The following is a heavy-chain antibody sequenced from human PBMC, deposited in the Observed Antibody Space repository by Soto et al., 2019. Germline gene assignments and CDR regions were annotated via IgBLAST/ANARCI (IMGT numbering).Heavy chain of an antibody. J-gene: IGHJ5*02. CDR1: GGSVSSGSYY. Sequence: SETLSLTCTVSGGSVSSGSYYWSWIRQPPGKGLEWIGYIYYSGSTNYNPSLKSRVTISVDTSKNQFSLKLSSVTAADTAVYYCARGRYSSSWYLRWFDPWGQGTLVTVSS. CDR3: ARGRYSSSWYLRWFDP. CDR2: IYYSGST. D-gene: IGHD6-13*01. V-gene: IGHV4-61*01.